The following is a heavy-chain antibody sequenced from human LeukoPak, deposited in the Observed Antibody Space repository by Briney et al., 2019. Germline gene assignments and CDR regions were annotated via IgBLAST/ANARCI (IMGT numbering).Heavy chain of an antibody. CDR2: INPNSGDT. Sequence: ASVKVSCEASGYTFTGYYVHWVRQAPGQGLEWMGRINPNSGDTNYAQKFQGRVTMTRDTSISTAYMELSRLRSDDTAVYYCARDYCGGDCFPDYWGQGTLVTVSS. CDR1: GYTFTGYY. CDR3: ARDYCGGDCFPDY. V-gene: IGHV1-2*06. J-gene: IGHJ4*02. D-gene: IGHD2-21*02.